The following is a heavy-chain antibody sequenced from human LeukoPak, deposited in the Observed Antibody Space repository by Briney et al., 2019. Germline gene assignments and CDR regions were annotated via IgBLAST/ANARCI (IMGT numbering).Heavy chain of an antibody. CDR1: GYTFTNYG. CDR2: ISAYNGNT. Sequence: ASVKVSCKASGYTFTNYGISWVRQAPGQGLEWVGWISAYNGNTNYAEKFQGRVTMTEDTSTDTAYMELNSLRSEDTAVYYCATHRTTVITGLVYWGQGTLVSVSS. V-gene: IGHV1-18*01. J-gene: IGHJ4*02. CDR3: ATHRTTVITGLVY. D-gene: IGHD4-17*01.